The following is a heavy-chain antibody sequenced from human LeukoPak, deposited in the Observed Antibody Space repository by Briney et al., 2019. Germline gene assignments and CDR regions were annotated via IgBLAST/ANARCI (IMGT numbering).Heavy chain of an antibody. D-gene: IGHD6-19*01. Sequence: GGSLRLSCAASGFTLSDYYMSWIRQAPGKGREWVSYISSSSSYTNYADSVKGRFTISRDNAKNSLYLQMNSLRAEDTAVYYCAREGIAVAGTDYWGQGTLVTVSS. CDR3: AREGIAVAGTDY. CDR2: ISSSSSYT. V-gene: IGHV3-11*06. CDR1: GFTLSDYY. J-gene: IGHJ4*02.